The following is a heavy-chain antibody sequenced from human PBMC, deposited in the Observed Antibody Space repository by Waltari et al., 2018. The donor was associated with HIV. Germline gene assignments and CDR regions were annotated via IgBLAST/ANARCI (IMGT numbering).Heavy chain of an antibody. J-gene: IGHJ5*02. CDR3: ARGANWFDP. V-gene: IGHV4-59*01. CDR2: TFYSGST. CDR1: GASISSYY. Sequence: QVQLQASGSGLVKPSETLSLTCTVSGASISSYYWTWIRQPPGKGLDWIGYTFYSGSTNYHPSLKSRVTISVDTAKNQLTLKLTSVTAADTAVYYCARGANWFDPWGQGTLVTVSS.